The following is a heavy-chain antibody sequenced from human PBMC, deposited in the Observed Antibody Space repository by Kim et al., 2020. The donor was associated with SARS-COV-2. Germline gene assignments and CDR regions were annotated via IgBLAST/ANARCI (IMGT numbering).Heavy chain of an antibody. V-gene: IGHV4-34*01. J-gene: IGHJ6*01. CDR2: INHSGST. CDR3: ASARVGVGAYYYYGMDV. Sequence: SETLSLSCAVYGGSFSGYYWSWIRQPPGKGLEWIGEINHSGSTNYNPSLKSRVTISVDTSKNQFSLKLSSVTAADTAVYYCASARVGVGAYYYYGMDVWG. CDR1: GGSFSGYY. D-gene: IGHD1-26*01.